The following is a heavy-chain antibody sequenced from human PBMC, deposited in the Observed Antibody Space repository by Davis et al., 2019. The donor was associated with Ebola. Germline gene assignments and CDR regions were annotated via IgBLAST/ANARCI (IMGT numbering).Heavy chain of an antibody. V-gene: IGHV3-9*01. J-gene: IGHJ6*04. CDR2: ISWNSDSV. D-gene: IGHD3-9*01. CDR3: ARGGRWYDIMTEASLMDV. CDR1: GFTFDDYA. Sequence: SLKISCVGSGFTFDDYAMHWVRQVPGKGLEWVSSISWNSDSVGYVDSVKGRFTISRDNAKNSLFLQMNSLRGEDAAVYYCARGGRWYDIMTEASLMDVWGKGTTVAVSP.